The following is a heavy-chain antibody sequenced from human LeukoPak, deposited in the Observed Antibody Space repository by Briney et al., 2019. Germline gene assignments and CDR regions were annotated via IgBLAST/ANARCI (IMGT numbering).Heavy chain of an antibody. CDR2: IYYSGST. J-gene: IGHJ4*02. D-gene: IGHD6-19*01. CDR3: ARVRQWLALDFDY. V-gene: IGHV4-39*07. CDR1: GGSISSSSYY. Sequence: SETLSLTCTVSGGSISSSSYYWGWIRQPPGKGLEWIGSIYYSGSTYYNPSLKSRVTISVDTSKNQFSLKLSSVTAADTAVYYCARVRQWLALDFDYWGQGTLVTVSS.